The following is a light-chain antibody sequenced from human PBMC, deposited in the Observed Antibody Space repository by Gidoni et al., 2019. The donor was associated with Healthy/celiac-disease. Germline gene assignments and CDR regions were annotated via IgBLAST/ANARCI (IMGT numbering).Light chain of an antibody. CDR1: QDISNY. Sequence: DIHMTPSPSSLSSSVGDRVTITCQSSQDISNYLNWYQQKPGKAPKLLIYDASNLETGVPSRFSGSGSVTDFTFTISILQPEDIATYYCQQYDNLGLTFGGGTKVEIK. J-gene: IGKJ4*01. V-gene: IGKV1-33*01. CDR2: DAS. CDR3: QQYDNLGLT.